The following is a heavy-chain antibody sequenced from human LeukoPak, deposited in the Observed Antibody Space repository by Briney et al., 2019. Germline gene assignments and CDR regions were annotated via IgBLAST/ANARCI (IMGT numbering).Heavy chain of an antibody. CDR2: IYYSGST. CDR3: AGESAIAAAGDAFDI. V-gene: IGHV4-59*01. D-gene: IGHD6-13*01. CDR1: GGSISSYY. J-gene: IGHJ3*02. Sequence: SETLSLTCTVSGGSISSYYWSWIRQPPGKGLEWIGYIYYSGSTNYNPSLKSRVTISVDTSKNQFSLKLSSVTAADTAVYYCAGESAIAAAGDAFDIWGQGTMVTVSS.